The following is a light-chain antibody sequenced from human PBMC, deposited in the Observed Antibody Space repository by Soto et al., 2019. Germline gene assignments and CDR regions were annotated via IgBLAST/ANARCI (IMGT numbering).Light chain of an antibody. CDR1: QRISYW. CDR3: QQYDSYPWT. V-gene: IGKV1-5*01. CDR2: DVS. J-gene: IGKJ1*01. Sequence: DIQMTQSPSTLSASVGDRVTITCRASQRISYWLAWYQQKPGKAPKFLIYDVSTLESGVPSRFSGSGSGTEFTLTISSLQPDEFATYFCQQYDSYPWTFGHGTKVEIK.